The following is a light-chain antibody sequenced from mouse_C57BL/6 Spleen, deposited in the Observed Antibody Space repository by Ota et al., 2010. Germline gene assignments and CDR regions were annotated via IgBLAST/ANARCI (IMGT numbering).Light chain of an antibody. V-gene: IGKV6-15*01. J-gene: IGKJ2*01. CDR3: QQYNSHPYT. CDR2: SAS. Sequence: DIVMTQSHKFMSTSVGDRVSITCKASQDVGTAVAWYQQKPGQSPKALIYSASYRYSGVPDRFTGSGSGTDFTLTISNVQSEDLAEYFCQQYNSHPYTFGGGTKL. CDR1: QDVGTA.